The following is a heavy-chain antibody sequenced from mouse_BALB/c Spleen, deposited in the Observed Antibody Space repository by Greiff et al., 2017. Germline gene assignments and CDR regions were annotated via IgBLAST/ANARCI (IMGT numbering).Heavy chain of an antibody. D-gene: IGHD2-4*01. CDR2: IWAGGST. CDR1: GFSLTSYG. J-gene: IGHJ3*01. V-gene: IGHV2-9*02. Sequence: QVQLQQSGPGLVAPSQSLSITCTVSGFSLTSYGVHWVRQPPGKGLEWLGVIWAGGSTNYNSALMSRLSISKDNSKSQVFLKMNSLQTDDTAMYYCARVRDYDQGLAYWGQGTLVTVSA. CDR3: ARVRDYDQGLAY.